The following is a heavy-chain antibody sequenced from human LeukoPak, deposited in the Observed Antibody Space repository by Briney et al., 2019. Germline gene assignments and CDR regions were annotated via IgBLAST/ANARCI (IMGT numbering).Heavy chain of an antibody. CDR3: ARIGCGLRPNYYYYYMDV. J-gene: IGHJ6*03. Sequence: GGSLRLSCAASGFTFSSYWMSWVRQAPGKGLEWVANIKQDGSEKYYVDSVKGRFTISRDNAKNSLYLQMNSLRAEDTAVYYCARIGCGLRPNYYYYYMDVWGKGTTVTVSS. CDR1: GFTFSSYW. D-gene: IGHD4-17*01. V-gene: IGHV3-7*01. CDR2: IKQDGSEK.